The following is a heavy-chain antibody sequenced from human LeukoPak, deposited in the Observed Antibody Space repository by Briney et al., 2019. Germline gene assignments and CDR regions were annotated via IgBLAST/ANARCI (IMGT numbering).Heavy chain of an antibody. Sequence: PSETLSLTCTVSGGSISSSSYFWTWIRQPPGKGLEWIGFIYHSGTSSYNPSLKSRLTMSVDTSKNQVSLKLNSVTAADTAIYYCARGSYGWFDPWGQGTLVTVSS. V-gene: IGHV4-61*01. CDR2: IYHSGTS. D-gene: IGHD1-26*01. J-gene: IGHJ5*02. CDR1: GGSISSSSYF. CDR3: ARGSYGWFDP.